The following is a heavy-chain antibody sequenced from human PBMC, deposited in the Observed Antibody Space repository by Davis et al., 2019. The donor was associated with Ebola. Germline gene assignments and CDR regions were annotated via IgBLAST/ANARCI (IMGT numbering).Heavy chain of an antibody. CDR1: GFTFSNYY. CDR2: IRSSDTTI. Sequence: GESLKISCAASGFTFSNYYMHWVRQAPGKGLEWVSSIRSSDTTIYYSDPVKGRFTVSRDNAKNSLYLQMNSLRAEDTAVYYCEGGPYCSGDSCYDYWGQGTLVTVSS. V-gene: IGHV3-11*04. CDR3: EGGPYCSGDSCYDY. J-gene: IGHJ4*02. D-gene: IGHD2-15*01.